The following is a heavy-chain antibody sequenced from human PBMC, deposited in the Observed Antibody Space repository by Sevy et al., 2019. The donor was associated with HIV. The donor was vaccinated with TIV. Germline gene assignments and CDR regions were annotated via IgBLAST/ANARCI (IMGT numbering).Heavy chain of an antibody. J-gene: IGHJ4*02. CDR2: ISAYNGNT. D-gene: IGHD3-22*01. V-gene: IGHV1-18*01. CDR3: AREDYYDSSGPPDY. Sequence: ASVKVSCKASGYTFTSYGISWVRQAPGQGLEWMGWISAYNGNTNYAQMLQGRVTMTTDTSTSTAYMELRSLRSDDTAVYYCAREDYYDSSGPPDYWGQGTLVTVSS. CDR1: GYTFTSYG.